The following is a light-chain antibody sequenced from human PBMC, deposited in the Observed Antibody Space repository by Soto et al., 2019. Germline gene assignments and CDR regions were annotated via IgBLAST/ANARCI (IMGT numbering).Light chain of an antibody. CDR3: QDFDSPQWT. Sequence: VLTQSPDTLSLSPGDRATLSCRANQRASRQYLSWYQQRPGQPPRLLIYSVPMRADGIPDRFSGSGSGSEFTLTINRLEPEDFAVYYCQDFDSPQWTFGQGTKIEN. CDR2: SVP. CDR1: QRASRQY. J-gene: IGKJ1*01. V-gene: IGKV3-20*01.